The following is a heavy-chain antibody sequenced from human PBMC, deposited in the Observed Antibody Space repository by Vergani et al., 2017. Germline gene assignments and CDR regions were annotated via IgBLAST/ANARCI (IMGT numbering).Heavy chain of an antibody. CDR1: GGSISSSNW. D-gene: IGHD3-10*01. J-gene: IGHJ4*02. CDR3: ARVLRGGSGSYYFDY. CDR2: IYHSGRT. V-gene: IGHV4-4*02. Sequence: QLQLQESGPGLVKPSETLSLTCAVSGGSISSSNWWSWVRQPPGKGLEWIGEIYHSGRTNYNPSLKIRVTISVDKSKNQFSLKLSSVTAADTAVYYCARVLRGGSGSYYFDYWGQGTLVTVSS.